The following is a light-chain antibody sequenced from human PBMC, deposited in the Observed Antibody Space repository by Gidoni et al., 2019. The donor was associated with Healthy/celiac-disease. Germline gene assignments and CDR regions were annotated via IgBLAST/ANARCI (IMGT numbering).Light chain of an antibody. CDR2: EVS. J-gene: IGLJ3*02. Sequence: QSALPQPASVSGSPGQSITISCTGTSSDVGTYNYVSWYQQHPGKAPKLMMYEVSNRPSGVSNRFSGSKSGNTASLTISGLQAEDEADYYCSSYTSSSSWVFGGGTKLTVL. CDR3: SSYTSSSSWV. V-gene: IGLV2-14*01. CDR1: SSDVGTYNY.